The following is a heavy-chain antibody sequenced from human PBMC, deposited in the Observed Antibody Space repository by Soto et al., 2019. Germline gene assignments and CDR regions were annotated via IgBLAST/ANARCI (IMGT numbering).Heavy chain of an antibody. D-gene: IGHD3-10*01. V-gene: IGHV3-30*03. Sequence: PGGSLRLSCAASGFTFSNSGMHWVRQAPGKGLEWVAVISYDKSNKFYADSVKGRFTISRDNSKNTLYLQMNSLRAEDTAVYYCARATSTLARGAFDIWGQGTMVTVSS. CDR3: ARATSTLARGAFDI. CDR2: ISYDKSNK. J-gene: IGHJ3*02. CDR1: GFTFSNSG.